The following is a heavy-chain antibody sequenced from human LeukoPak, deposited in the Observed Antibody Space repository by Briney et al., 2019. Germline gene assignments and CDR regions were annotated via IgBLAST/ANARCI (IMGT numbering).Heavy chain of an antibody. Sequence: ASVKVSCKASGYTLTGYYMHWVRQAPGQGLGWMGWIKPNSGNTGYAQKFQGRVTITRNTSISTAYMELSSLRSEDTAVYYCARARLAARLAVRWFDPWGQGTLVTVSS. CDR2: IKPNSGNT. CDR1: GYTLTGYY. CDR3: ARARLAARLAVRWFDP. J-gene: IGHJ5*02. V-gene: IGHV1-8*03. D-gene: IGHD6-6*01.